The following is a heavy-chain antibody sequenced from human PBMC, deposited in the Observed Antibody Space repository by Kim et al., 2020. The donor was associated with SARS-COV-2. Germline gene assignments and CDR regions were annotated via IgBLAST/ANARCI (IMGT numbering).Heavy chain of an antibody. Sequence: SETLSLTCTVSGGSISSYYWSWIRQPPGKGLEWIGYIYYSGSTNYNPSLKSRVTISVDTSKNQFSLKLSSVTAADTAVYYCAWIAAAVPYAFDIWGQGTMVTVSS. CDR2: IYYSGST. CDR3: AWIAAAVPYAFDI. V-gene: IGHV4-59*01. CDR1: GGSISSYY. D-gene: IGHD6-13*01. J-gene: IGHJ3*02.